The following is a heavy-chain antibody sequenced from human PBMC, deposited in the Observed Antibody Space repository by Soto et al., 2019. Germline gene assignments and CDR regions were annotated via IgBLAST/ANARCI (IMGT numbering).Heavy chain of an antibody. D-gene: IGHD2-15*01. Sequence: PSETLSLTCAVSGGSISSSNWWSWVRQPPGKGLEWIGEIYHSGSTNYNPSLKSRVTISVDKSKNQFSLKLSSVTAADTAVYYCARDHGDCCGGSCHSGYYYGMDVWGQGTTVTVSS. CDR2: IYHSGST. V-gene: IGHV4-4*02. J-gene: IGHJ6*02. CDR3: ARDHGDCCGGSCHSGYYYGMDV. CDR1: GGSISSSNW.